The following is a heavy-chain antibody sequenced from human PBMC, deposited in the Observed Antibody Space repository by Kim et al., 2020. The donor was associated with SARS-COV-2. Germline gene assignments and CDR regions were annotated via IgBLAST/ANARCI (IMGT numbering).Heavy chain of an antibody. CDR3: ARDLHSSGWSSAFDI. V-gene: IGHV3-30*07. J-gene: IGHJ3*02. Sequence: ADPVKGRFTISRDNSKNTLYLQMNSLRAEDTAVYYCARDLHSSGWSSAFDIWGQGTMVTVSS. D-gene: IGHD6-19*01.